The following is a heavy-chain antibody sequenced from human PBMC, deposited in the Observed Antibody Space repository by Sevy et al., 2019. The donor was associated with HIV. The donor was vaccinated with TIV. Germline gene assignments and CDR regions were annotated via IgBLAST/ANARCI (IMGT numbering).Heavy chain of an antibody. J-gene: IGHJ4*02. V-gene: IGHV4-39*01. CDR2: IYCNGYT. Sequence: SETLSLTCTVSGGSISTNSYYWGWIRQPPGKGLESIGSIYCNGYTYYDPSLKRRVTISVDTSKNQFSRMLISVTAADTAVYYGGRHGYGDYHTYFDYWGQGTLVTVSS. D-gene: IGHD4-17*01. CDR3: GRHGYGDYHTYFDY. CDR1: GGSISTNSYY.